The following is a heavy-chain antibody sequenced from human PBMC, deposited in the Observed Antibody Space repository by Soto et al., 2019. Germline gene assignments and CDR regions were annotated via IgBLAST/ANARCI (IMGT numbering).Heavy chain of an antibody. J-gene: IGHJ4*02. V-gene: IGHV3-48*02. Sequence: VQLVESGGGLIQPGGSLRLSCAASGFTFSSYSMNWVRHAPGKGLEWLSYISSSSTIYYADSVKGRFTISRDNAKNSLYLQMNSLRDEDTAVYYCARGGQAGGGYGDYWGQGTLVTVSS. CDR3: ARGGQAGGGYGDY. CDR2: ISSSSTI. CDR1: GFTFSSYS. D-gene: IGHD5-12*01.